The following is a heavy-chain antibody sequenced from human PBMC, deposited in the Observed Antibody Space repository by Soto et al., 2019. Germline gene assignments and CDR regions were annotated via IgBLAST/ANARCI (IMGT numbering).Heavy chain of an antibody. J-gene: IGHJ4*02. V-gene: IGHV1-69*13. CDR2: IIPIFGTA. CDR3: ARDLRDYYDSSGSPWVFDY. D-gene: IGHD3-22*01. Sequence: SVKVSCKASGGTFSSYAISWVRQAPGQGLEWMGGIIPIFGTANYAQKFQGRVTITADESTSTAYMELSSLRSEDTAVYYCARDLRDYYDSSGSPWVFDYWGQGTLVTVS. CDR1: GGTFSSYA.